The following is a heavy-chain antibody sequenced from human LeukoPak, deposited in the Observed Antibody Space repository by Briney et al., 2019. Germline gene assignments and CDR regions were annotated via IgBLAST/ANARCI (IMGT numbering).Heavy chain of an antibody. CDR3: ARDPLDYDFWSGKYYYYYYGMDV. J-gene: IGHJ6*02. Sequence: GGSLRLSCAASGFTVSSNYMSWVRQAPGEGLEWVSVIYSGGSTYYADSVKGRFTISRDNSKNTLYLQMNSLRAEDTAVYYCARDPLDYDFWSGKYYYYYYGMDVWGQGTLVTVSS. V-gene: IGHV3-66*01. D-gene: IGHD3-3*01. CDR2: IYSGGST. CDR1: GFTVSSNY.